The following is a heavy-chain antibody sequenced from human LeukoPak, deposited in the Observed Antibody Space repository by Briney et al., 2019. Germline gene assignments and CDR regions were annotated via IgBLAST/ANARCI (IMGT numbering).Heavy chain of an antibody. Sequence: GGSLRLSCAASGFTFSSYAMSWVRQAPGKGLEWVSAISGSGGSTYYADSVKGRFTISRDNAKNTLYLQMDSQRAEDTAVYYCGRDNHGSVDYWGQGSLVIASS. CDR2: ISGSGGST. CDR1: GFTFSSYA. D-gene: IGHD3-10*01. CDR3: GRDNHGSVDY. J-gene: IGHJ4*02. V-gene: IGHV3-23*01.